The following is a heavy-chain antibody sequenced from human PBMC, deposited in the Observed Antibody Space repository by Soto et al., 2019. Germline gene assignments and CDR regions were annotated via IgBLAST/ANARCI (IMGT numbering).Heavy chain of an antibody. Sequence: EVQLVESGGGLVQPGGSLRLSCAASGFTVSSHYMSWVRQAPGKGLEWVSVIYSGGSTYYADSVKGRFTISRDNSKNTLYLQMNSLRAEDTAVYYCARDGDYGDYKIGGYGYWGQGTLVTVSS. CDR3: ARDGDYGDYKIGGYGY. J-gene: IGHJ4*02. CDR2: IYSGGST. V-gene: IGHV3-66*01. D-gene: IGHD4-17*01. CDR1: GFTVSSHY.